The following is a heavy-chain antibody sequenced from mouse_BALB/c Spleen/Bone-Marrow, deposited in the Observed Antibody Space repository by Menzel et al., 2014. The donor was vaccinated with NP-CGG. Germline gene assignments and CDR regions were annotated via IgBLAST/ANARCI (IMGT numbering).Heavy chain of an antibody. CDR1: GYAFNSSW. J-gene: IGHJ1*01. CDR3: ARHAYGNSYWYFDV. Sequence: VQLVESGPELVKPGASVKISCKASGYAFNSSWMNWVKQRPGQGLEWIGRIYPGDGDTNYNGKFKGKATLTADKSSSTAYMQLSSLTSVDSAVYFCARHAYGNSYWYFDVWGAGTTVTVSS. D-gene: IGHD2-1*01. CDR2: IYPGDGDT. V-gene: IGHV1-82*01.